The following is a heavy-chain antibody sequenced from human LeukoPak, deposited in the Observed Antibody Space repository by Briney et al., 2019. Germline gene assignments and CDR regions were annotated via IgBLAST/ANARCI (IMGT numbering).Heavy chain of an antibody. V-gene: IGHV1-3*03. CDR1: GYTFTNYV. J-gene: IGHJ5*02. CDR2: ITAGNGDT. CDR3: ARGLHVRGAYKKSNWFDP. Sequence: ASVKVSCKASGYTFTNYVIHWVRQAPGQRPEWMGWITAGNGDTRYSQEFQGRVSITTDTPASTAYMELSSLRSEDTAVYYCARGLHVRGAYKKSNWFDPWGQGTLVTVSS. D-gene: IGHD3-10*02.